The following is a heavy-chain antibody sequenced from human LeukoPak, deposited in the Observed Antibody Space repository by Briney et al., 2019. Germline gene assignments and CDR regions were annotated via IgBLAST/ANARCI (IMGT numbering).Heavy chain of an antibody. Sequence: PSETLSLTCTVSGGSISSGGYYWSWIRQHPGKGLEWIGYIYYSGSTYYNPSLKSRVTISVDTSKNQFSLKLSSVTAADTAVYYCAGVRYYYGSGRPFDYWGQGPLVTVSS. CDR2: IYYSGST. J-gene: IGHJ4*02. D-gene: IGHD3-10*01. V-gene: IGHV4-31*03. CDR1: GGSISSGGYY. CDR3: AGVRYYYGSGRPFDY.